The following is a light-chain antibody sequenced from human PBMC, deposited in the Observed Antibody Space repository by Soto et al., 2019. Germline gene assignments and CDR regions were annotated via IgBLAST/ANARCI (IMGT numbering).Light chain of an antibody. CDR3: QQSERAPFT. J-gene: IGKJ3*01. CDR2: RAS. V-gene: IGKV1-39*01. CDR1: QTINYY. Sequence: DIQMTQSPSSLPASVGDRVTVSCRANQTINYYLNCYQQKPGEAPQLLIYRASTLHCGVPSRFSGSGSGTDFTLTLNSLQPEDFATYFCQQSERAPFTFGPGTKLEIK.